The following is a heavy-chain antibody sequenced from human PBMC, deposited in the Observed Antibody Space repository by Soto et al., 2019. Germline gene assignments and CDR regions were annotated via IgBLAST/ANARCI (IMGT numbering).Heavy chain of an antibody. J-gene: IGHJ4*02. V-gene: IGHV1-69*08. CDR3: AREEYYYGSGAFFDY. CDR1: GGTFSSYT. D-gene: IGHD3-10*01. Sequence: QVQLVQSGAEVKKPGSSVKVSCKASGGTFSSYTISWVRQAPGQGLEWMGRIIPILGIANYVQKFQGRVTITADKSASTGYMELSSLRSEDTAVYYCAREEYYYGSGAFFDYWGQGTLVTVSS. CDR2: IIPILGIA.